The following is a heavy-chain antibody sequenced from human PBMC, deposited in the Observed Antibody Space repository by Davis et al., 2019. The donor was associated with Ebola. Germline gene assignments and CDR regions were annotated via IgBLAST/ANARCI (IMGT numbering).Heavy chain of an antibody. D-gene: IGHD3-10*01. J-gene: IGHJ3*02. Sequence: ASVKVSCKASGYTFTSYGISWVRQAPGQGLEWMGRISAYNGNTNYAQKLQGRVTMTTDTSTSIAYMELRSLRSDDTAVYYCARDLGSFITMVRGAPDAFDIWGQGTMVTVSS. CDR1: GYTFTSYG. CDR3: ARDLGSFITMVRGAPDAFDI. CDR2: ISAYNGNT. V-gene: IGHV1-18*04.